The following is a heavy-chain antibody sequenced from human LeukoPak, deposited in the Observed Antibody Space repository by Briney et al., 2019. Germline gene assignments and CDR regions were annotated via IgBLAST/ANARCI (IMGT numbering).Heavy chain of an antibody. CDR2: ISSSSSYI. D-gene: IGHD2-2*01. V-gene: IGHV3-21*01. CDR3: ARGGKDQLATLHYYYYYGMDV. J-gene: IGHJ6*02. CDR1: GFTFSSYS. Sequence: GGSLRLSCAASGFTFSSYSMNWVRQAPGKGLEWVSSISSSSSYIYYADSVKGRFTISRDNAKNSLYLQMNSRSAEDTAVYYCARGGKDQLATLHYYYYYGMDVWGQGTTVTVSS.